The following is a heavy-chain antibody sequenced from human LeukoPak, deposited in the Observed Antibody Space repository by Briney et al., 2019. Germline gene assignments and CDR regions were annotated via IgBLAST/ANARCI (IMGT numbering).Heavy chain of an antibody. CDR3: ARGPPLGYFDY. J-gene: IGHJ4*02. V-gene: IGHV3-48*04. CDR2: ITTGSSPI. CDR1: GFTFSSYS. D-gene: IGHD6-13*01. Sequence: GGSLRLSCAASGFTFSSYSMNWVRQAPGKGLEWVSYITTGSSPIYYADSVKGRFTISRDNAKNALYLQMNSLRAEDTAVYFCARGPPLGYFDYWGQGTLVTVSS.